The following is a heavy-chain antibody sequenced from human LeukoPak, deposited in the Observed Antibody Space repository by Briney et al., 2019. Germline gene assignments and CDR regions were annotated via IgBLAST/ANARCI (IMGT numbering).Heavy chain of an antibody. D-gene: IGHD5-12*01. J-gene: IGHJ6*02. Sequence: ASVKVSCKASGYTFTSYDINWVRQATGQGLEWMGWMNPNSGNTGYAQKFQGRVTMTRNTSIRTVYMELSSLRSEDTAVYYCARAPGLPAFYYYYGMDVWGQGTTVTVSS. CDR1: GYTFTSYD. CDR3: ARAPGLPAFYYYYGMDV. V-gene: IGHV1-8*01. CDR2: MNPNSGNT.